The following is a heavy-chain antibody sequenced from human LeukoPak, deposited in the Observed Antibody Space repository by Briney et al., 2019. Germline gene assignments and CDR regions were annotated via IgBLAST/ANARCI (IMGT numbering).Heavy chain of an antibody. Sequence: PGGSLRLSCAASGFTFSSYWMSWVRQAPGKGLEWVANIKQDGSEKYYVDSVEGRFTISRDNAKNSLYLQMNSLRAEDTAVYYCARARTRTTPPWWYYYYMDVWGRGTTVTVSS. J-gene: IGHJ6*03. CDR2: IKQDGSEK. D-gene: IGHD2-8*02. CDR1: GFTFSSYW. CDR3: ARARTRTTPPWWYYYYMDV. V-gene: IGHV3-7*01.